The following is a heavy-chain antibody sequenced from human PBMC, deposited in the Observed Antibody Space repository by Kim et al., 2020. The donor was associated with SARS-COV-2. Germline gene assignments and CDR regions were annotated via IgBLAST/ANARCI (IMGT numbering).Heavy chain of an antibody. V-gene: IGHV3-23*01. J-gene: IGHJ6*02. D-gene: IGHD3-9*01. Sequence: GGSLRLSCAASGFTFSSYAMNWVRQAPGKGLEWVSTISSSGGSTYYADSVKGRFTISRDNSKNTLYLQMNSLRAEDTAVYYCAKGFRYFDWLGFYDCYYGMDVWGRGTTVTVSS. CDR1: GFTFSSYA. CDR3: AKGFRYFDWLGFYDCYYGMDV. CDR2: ISSSGGST.